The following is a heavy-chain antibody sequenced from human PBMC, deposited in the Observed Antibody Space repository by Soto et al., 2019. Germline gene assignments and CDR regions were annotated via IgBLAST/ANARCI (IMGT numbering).Heavy chain of an antibody. CDR2: TYYRSTWAY. V-gene: IGHV6-1*01. Sequence: SQTLSLTCAFAGDSVSTNSATWDWIRESPSRGLEWLGRTYYRSTWAYDYAVFVEGRITINPDTSNNQPSLHLNSVAPDATALLYCARPRRNSWLDSGGQGPLVTVSS. CDR3: ARPRRNSWLDS. J-gene: IGHJ5*01. CDR1: GDSVSTNSAT.